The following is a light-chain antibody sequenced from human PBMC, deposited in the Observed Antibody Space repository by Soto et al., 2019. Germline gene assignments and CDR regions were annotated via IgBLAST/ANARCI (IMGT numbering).Light chain of an antibody. CDR1: SSDVGGYNY. J-gene: IGLJ2*01. CDR2: EVS. CDR3: SSYVAGSNLV. V-gene: IGLV2-8*01. Sequence: QSVLTQPPSASGSPGQSVTISCTGTSSDVGGYNYVSWYQQHPGKAPKLLIYEVSKRPSGVPDRFSGSKSGNTASLTDSGRPGADEADYYCSSYVAGSNLVIGGGTKLTVL.